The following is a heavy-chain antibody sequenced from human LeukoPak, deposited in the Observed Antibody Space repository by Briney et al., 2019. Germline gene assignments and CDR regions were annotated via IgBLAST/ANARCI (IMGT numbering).Heavy chain of an antibody. D-gene: IGHD3-3*01. V-gene: IGHV3-21*01. CDR2: ISSSISYI. J-gene: IGHJ4*02. CDR3: ARDAHYDFWSGYYSTWPLGY. Sequence: PGGSLRLSCAASGFTFSSYSINWVRQAPGKGLEWVSSISSSISYIYYADSVKGRFTISRDNAKNSLYLQKNSLRAEDTAVYYCARDAHYDFWSGYYSTWPLGYWGQGTLVTVSS. CDR1: GFTFSSYS.